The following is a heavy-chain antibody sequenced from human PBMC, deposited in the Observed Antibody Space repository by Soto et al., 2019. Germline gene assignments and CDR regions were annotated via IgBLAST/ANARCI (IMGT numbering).Heavy chain of an antibody. Sequence: QVTLKESGPVLVKPTETLTLRCTVSGLSITDSEMGVIWIRQPPGQPLEWLAHIDSSGEKSYRTFLKSRLAISKDTSKSQIVLTMTNMDPADTATYYCARRHLAVAVSPWFDPWGQGLPVTVSS. CDR3: ARRHLAVAVSPWFDP. J-gene: IGHJ5*02. CDR1: GLSITDSEMG. CDR2: IDSSGEK. D-gene: IGHD6-19*01. V-gene: IGHV2-26*01.